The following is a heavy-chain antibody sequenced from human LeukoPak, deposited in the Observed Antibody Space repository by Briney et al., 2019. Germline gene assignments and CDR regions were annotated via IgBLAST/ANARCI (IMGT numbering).Heavy chain of an antibody. CDR1: GGSVNSGSYY. V-gene: IGHV4-61*01. D-gene: IGHD1-26*01. CDR2: IYYSGST. Sequence: PSQTLSLTCTVSGGSVNSGSYYWNWIRQPPGKGLEWIGYIYYSGSTNYNPSLKSRVTISVDTSKNQFSLKLSSVTAADTAVYYCARAAYSGSYHSDYWGQGTLVTVSS. J-gene: IGHJ4*02. CDR3: ARAAYSGSYHSDY.